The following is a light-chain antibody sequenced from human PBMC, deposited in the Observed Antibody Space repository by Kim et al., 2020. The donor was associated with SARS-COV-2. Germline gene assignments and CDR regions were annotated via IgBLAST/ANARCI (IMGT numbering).Light chain of an antibody. J-gene: IGLJ1*01. CDR2: DVT. V-gene: IGLV2-11*03. CDR1: SSDVGAYQF. Sequence: EQSVTISCTGTSSDVGAYQFVSWYQQHPGKAPTLIISDVTTRPSGVPDRFSGSKSVNTASLTISGLQAEDEAEYYCSSYAGSYSFVFGTGTKVTVL. CDR3: SSYAGSYSFV.